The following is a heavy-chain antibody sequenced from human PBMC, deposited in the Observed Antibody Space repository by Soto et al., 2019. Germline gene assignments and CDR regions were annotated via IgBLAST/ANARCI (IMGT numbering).Heavy chain of an antibody. CDR3: SHSPAHCVGPVCNYFDY. V-gene: IGHV4-30-2*02. CDR1: GGSISSGGYS. J-gene: IGHJ4*02. D-gene: IGHD2-21*01. Sequence: SETLSLTCAVSGGSISSGGYSWSWIRQPPGKGLEWIGYIYHSGSTYYSPSLKTRLTIAKDTSKNQVVLTLTNMDPVDIATYYCSHSPAHCVGPVCNYFDYWGQGTLVTVSS. CDR2: IYHSGST.